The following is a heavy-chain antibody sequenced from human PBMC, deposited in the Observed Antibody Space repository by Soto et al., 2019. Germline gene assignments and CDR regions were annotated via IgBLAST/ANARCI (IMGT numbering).Heavy chain of an antibody. V-gene: IGHV3-11*01. Sequence: QVQLVESGGGLVMPGGSLRLSCAASGFTLSDYYIFWIRQAPGKGLEWVSYISSSGSIINYAASVKGRFTISRDNAKNSLDLRMNSLTAGVTAVYYCAREFCTANSCYSSAFDVWGQGTMVTVSS. CDR2: ISSSGSII. D-gene: IGHD3-22*01. J-gene: IGHJ3*01. CDR3: AREFCTANSCYSSAFDV. CDR1: GFTLSDYY.